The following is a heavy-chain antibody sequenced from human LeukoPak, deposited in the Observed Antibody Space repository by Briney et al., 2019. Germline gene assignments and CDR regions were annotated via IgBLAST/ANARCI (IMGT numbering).Heavy chain of an antibody. Sequence: GASVTVSCKTSVYTFTVSYLHWVRQVPGQGLEWMGWTNPSTGGTKSAQQFEGRVTMTRDTSNTTGYLELRSLRLDDTATYYCARGGAFCSITTCHEFDHWGQGTLVIVSS. CDR2: TNPSTGGT. CDR1: VYTFTVSY. CDR3: ARGGAFCSITTCHEFDH. J-gene: IGHJ4*02. D-gene: IGHD2-2*01. V-gene: IGHV1-2*02.